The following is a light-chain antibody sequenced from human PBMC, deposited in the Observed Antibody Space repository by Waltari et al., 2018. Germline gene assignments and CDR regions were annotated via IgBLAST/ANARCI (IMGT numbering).Light chain of an antibody. CDR1: SSDVGSYNL. V-gene: IGLV2-23*03. CDR3: CSYAGSSTFAV. Sequence: QSALTQPASVSGSPGQSITISCTGTSSDVGSYNLVSWYQPHPGKAPKLMIYEGSKRPSGVSNPFSGSKSGTTASLTISGLQAEDEADYYCCSYAGSSTFAVFGGGTKLTVL. J-gene: IGLJ3*02. CDR2: EGS.